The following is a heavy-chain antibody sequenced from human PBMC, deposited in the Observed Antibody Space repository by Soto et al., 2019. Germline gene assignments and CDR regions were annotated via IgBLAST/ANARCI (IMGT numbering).Heavy chain of an antibody. CDR2: ISAYNGDT. CDR3: ARVPSYSTLDY. D-gene: IGHD2-21*01. V-gene: IGHV1-18*04. Sequence: QVQLLQSGAEVKQPGASVKVSCKASGYTFTSYGVSWVRQAPGQGLEWMGWISAYNGDTKYSQKFLGRISLTTDTYTRTAYMELRSLRSDDTAVYYCARVPSYSTLDYWGQGTLVTVSS. J-gene: IGHJ4*02. CDR1: GYTFTSYG.